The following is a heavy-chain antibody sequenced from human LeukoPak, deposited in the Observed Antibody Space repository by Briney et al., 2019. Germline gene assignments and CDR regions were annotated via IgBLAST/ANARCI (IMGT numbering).Heavy chain of an antibody. CDR3: ARDQSELSY. D-gene: IGHD1-14*01. J-gene: IGHJ4*02. Sequence: GGSLRLSCAASGFTFSSYGMHWVRQAPGKGLEWVAFIRYDGSNKYYADSVKGRFTISRDNAKNSLFLQMNSLRAEDTAVYYCARDQSELSYWGQGTLVTVSS. V-gene: IGHV3-30*02. CDR1: GFTFSSYG. CDR2: IRYDGSNK.